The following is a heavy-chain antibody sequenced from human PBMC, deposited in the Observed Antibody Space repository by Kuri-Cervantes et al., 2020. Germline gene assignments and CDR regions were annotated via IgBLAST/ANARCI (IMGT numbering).Heavy chain of an antibody. D-gene: IGHD2-21*02. Sequence: ESLKISCTVSGYSISSGYYWGWIRQPPGKGLEWIGSIYHSGSTYYNPSLKSRVTISVDTSKNQFSLKLSSVTAADTAVYYCAAEVTNRGYWGQGTLVTVSS. CDR3: AAEVTNRGY. J-gene: IGHJ4*02. V-gene: IGHV4-38-2*02. CDR2: IYHSGST. CDR1: GYSISSGYY.